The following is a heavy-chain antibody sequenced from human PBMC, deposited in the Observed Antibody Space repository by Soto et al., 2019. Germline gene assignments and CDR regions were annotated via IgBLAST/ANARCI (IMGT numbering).Heavy chain of an antibody. CDR2: IDPSDSYT. CDR3: ARQYCSSTVCYGMDV. CDR1: GYSFTSYW. V-gene: IGHV5-10-1*01. Sequence: PGESLKISCEGSGYSFTSYWISWVRQMPGKGLEWMGRIDPSDSYTNYSPSFQGHVTISADKSISTAYLQWSSLKASDTAMYYCARQYCSSTVCYGMDVWGQGTTVTVSS. D-gene: IGHD2-2*01. J-gene: IGHJ6*02.